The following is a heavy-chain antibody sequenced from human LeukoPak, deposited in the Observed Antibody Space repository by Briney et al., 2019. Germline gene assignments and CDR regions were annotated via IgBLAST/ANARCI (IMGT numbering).Heavy chain of an antibody. CDR2: IYYSRSP. Sequence: SETLSLTCAVAGASISGSGYYWGWIRQPPGKGLEWIGNIYYSRSPYYTASLQSRVTTSIDTSKNQFSLRLTSVTAADTAMYYCAKSGGSGLIDYWGQGTLVTVSS. CDR1: GASISGSGYY. CDR3: AKSGGSGLIDY. J-gene: IGHJ4*02. V-gene: IGHV4-39*01. D-gene: IGHD6-25*01.